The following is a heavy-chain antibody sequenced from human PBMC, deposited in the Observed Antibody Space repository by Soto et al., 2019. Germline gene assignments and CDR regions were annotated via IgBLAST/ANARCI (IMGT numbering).Heavy chain of an antibody. V-gene: IGHV6-1*01. CDR1: GDSVSSSSVT. Sequence: PSPTLSLTYAISGDSVSSSSVTWNWIRQSPSRGLEWLGRTYYRSKWYNDYAESAKSRITINPDTSKNQFSLHLNSVTPEDTAVYYCVRLIGNSWLDFWGQGTLVTVSS. J-gene: IGHJ5*01. CDR3: VRLIGNSWLDF. D-gene: IGHD1-26*01. CDR2: TYYRSKWYN.